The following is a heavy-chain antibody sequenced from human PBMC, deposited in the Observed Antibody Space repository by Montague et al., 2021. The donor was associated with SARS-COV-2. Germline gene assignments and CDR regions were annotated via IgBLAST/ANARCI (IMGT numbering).Heavy chain of an antibody. CDR2: YCCSSSS. J-gene: IGHJ5*02. Sequence: SETLSLTCTVSGGSISSNYYYWGWLRQPPGKGLEWNGNYCCSSSSYYYLYIRIPVTISMSTSKNPFSLKLSSVTAADTAVYYCAAKRSGWLSLSSWFDPWGQGTLVTVSS. CDR1: GGSISSNYYY. CDR3: AAKRSGWLSLSSWFDP. D-gene: IGHD2/OR15-2a*01. V-gene: IGHV4-39*01.